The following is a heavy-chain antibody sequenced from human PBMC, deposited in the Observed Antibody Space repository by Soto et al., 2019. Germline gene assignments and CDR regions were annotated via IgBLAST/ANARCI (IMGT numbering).Heavy chain of an antibody. J-gene: IGHJ5*02. CDR2: ISKDGMNK. Sequence: QVRLVESGGGVVQPGRSLRLSCTASGFSFSSYAMYWFRQPPGKGLEWVAVISKDGMNKNYADSVKGRVTVSRDNANYSLDLQLNSLRGEDTARYYCARDMYSSDYFVKWFEPWGQGTLVTVSS. V-gene: IGHV3-30*04. CDR3: ARDMYSSDYFVKWFEP. CDR1: GFSFSSYA. D-gene: IGHD6-19*01.